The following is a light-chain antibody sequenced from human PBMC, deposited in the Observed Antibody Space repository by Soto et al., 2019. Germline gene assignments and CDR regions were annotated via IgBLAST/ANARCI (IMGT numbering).Light chain of an antibody. V-gene: IGKV1-5*03. CDR2: KAS. CDR3: QQYDSYWT. J-gene: IGKJ1*01. CDR1: QNNSSW. Sequence: DIQMTQSPSTLSASVGDRVTITCRASQNNSSWLAWYQQKPGKPPKLLIYKASSLESGVPSRFSGSGSGTEFTLTISSLQPDDFATYYCQQYDSYWTFGQGTKVEIK.